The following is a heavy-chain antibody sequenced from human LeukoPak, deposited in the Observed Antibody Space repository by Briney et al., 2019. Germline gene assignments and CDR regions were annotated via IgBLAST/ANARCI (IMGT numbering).Heavy chain of an antibody. CDR1: GFTFTSSA. Sequence: GTSVKVSCKASGFTFTSSAMQWVRQARGQRLEWMGWIVVCSGNTNYAQKFQERVTITRNMSTSTAYMELRSLRSEEPAGYYCGAGARGELFHFDYWGQGTLASVSS. V-gene: IGHV1-58*02. CDR3: GAGARGELFHFDY. J-gene: IGHJ4*02. CDR2: IVVCSGNT. D-gene: IGHD3-10*01.